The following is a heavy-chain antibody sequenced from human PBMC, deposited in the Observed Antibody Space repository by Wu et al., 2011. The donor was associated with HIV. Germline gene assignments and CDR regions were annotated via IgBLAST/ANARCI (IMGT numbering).Heavy chain of an antibody. J-gene: IGHJ4*02. V-gene: IGHV1-8*03. Sequence: QVQLMQSGADMKKPGASVKVSCKPSGYSFTTFDVNWVRQAPGQGFEWMGYINPLSGKTGYAQKFQGRVAITKDTSISTAYLELTNLTFDDTAVYYCASGYCGANSCYSLDYRGQGTLSPSPQ. D-gene: IGHD2-21*01. CDR1: GYSFTTFD. CDR3: ASGYCGANSCYSLDY. CDR2: INPLSGKT.